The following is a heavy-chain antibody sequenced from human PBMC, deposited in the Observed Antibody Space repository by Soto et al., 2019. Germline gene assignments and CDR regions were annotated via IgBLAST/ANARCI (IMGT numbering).Heavy chain of an antibody. Sequence: SETLSLTCAVSGYSISRGYYWGWIRQTPGKGLEWIASIYHSGSTYYNPSLKSRVTVSVDTSKNQFSLKLSSVTAADTAVYYCARDRRQRTYYVILTGCYYYGMDFWCQG. J-gene: IGHJ6*02. CDR3: ARDRRQRTYYVILTGCYYYGMDF. CDR2: IYHSGST. CDR1: GYSISRGYY. V-gene: IGHV4-38-2*02. D-gene: IGHD3-9*01.